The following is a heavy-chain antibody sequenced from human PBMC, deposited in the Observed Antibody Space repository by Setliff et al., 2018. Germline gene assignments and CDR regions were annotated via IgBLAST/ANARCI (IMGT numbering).Heavy chain of an antibody. CDR1: GGSVSSGSYY. D-gene: IGHD4-17*01. CDR2: IYYSGST. J-gene: IGHJ4*02. CDR3: AGGRRYDYGWDFDY. Sequence: SETLSLTCTVSGGSVSSGSYYWSWIRQPPGKGLEWIGYIYYSGSTYYNPSLRSRVTISLDTSKNQFSPKLTSVTAADTAVYYCAGGRRYDYGWDFDYWGQGTLVTVSS. V-gene: IGHV4-61*01.